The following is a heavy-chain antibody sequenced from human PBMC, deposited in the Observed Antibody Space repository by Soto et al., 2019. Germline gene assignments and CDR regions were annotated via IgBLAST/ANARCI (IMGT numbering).Heavy chain of an antibody. CDR2: IYYSGNT. CDR3: ARHTYVVAYLFDP. CDR1: GDSISSYY. V-gene: IGHV4-59*01. D-gene: IGHD2-21*01. Sequence: SETLSLTCTVSGDSISSYYWSWIRQPPGKGLEWIGYIYYSGNTNSNPSLKSRVTISIDTSKNQFSLKLRSVTAADTAVYYCARHTYVVAYLFDPWGKGTLVTVSS. J-gene: IGHJ5*02.